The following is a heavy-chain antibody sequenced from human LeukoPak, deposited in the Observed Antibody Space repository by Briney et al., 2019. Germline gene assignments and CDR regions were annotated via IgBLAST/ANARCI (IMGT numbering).Heavy chain of an antibody. CDR2: MYYSGNT. V-gene: IGHV4-39*01. CDR3: VRQIERDGYDY. J-gene: IGHJ4*02. CDR1: GGFISTYSYY. Sequence: PSETLSLTCTVSGGFISTYSYYWGWIRQPPGKGLEWIGSMYYSGNTYYNPSLKSRVTMSADTSKKQFSLNLSSVTAADTAVYYCVRQIERDGYDYWGQGTLVTVSS. D-gene: IGHD5-24*01.